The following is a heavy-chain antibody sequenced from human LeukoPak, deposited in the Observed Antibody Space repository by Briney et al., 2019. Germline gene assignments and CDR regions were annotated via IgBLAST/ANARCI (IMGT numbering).Heavy chain of an antibody. D-gene: IGHD4-17*01. V-gene: IGHV3-23*01. J-gene: IGHJ5*02. Sequence: PGGSLRLSCATSGFSFSIYAMTWVRQAPGKGLEWVSTLIGSGGSTYYADSVKGRFTISRDNSKKTLSLQMNSLRAEDTAVYYCAKESTVTPGNVNWFDTWGQGTLVTVSS. CDR2: LIGSGGST. CDR1: GFSFSIYA. CDR3: AKESTVTPGNVNWFDT.